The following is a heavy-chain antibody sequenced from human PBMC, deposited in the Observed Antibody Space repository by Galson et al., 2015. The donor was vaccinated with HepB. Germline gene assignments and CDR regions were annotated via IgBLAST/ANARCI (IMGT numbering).Heavy chain of an antibody. CDR2: IYYSGST. CDR3: ARDRPGSGNYNNSFDY. V-gene: IGHV4-59*01. D-gene: IGHD1-26*01. Sequence: ETLSLTCTVSGGSISSYYWSWIRQPPGKGLEWIGYIYYSGSTNYNPSLKSRVTISLDTSNNRFSLKLTSVTAADTAIYYCARDRPGSGNYNNSFDYWGQGTLVTVSS. J-gene: IGHJ4*02. CDR1: GGSISSYY.